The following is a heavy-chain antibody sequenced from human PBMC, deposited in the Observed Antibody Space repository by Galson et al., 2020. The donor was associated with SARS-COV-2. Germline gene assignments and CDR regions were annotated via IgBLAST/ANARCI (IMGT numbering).Heavy chain of an antibody. J-gene: IGHJ2*01. CDR2: IDWDDDK. CDR1: GFSLSTSGMC. CDR3: VRLRPRAAGRTYWYFDL. V-gene: IGHV2-70*17. Sequence: ESGPTLVKPTQTLTLTCTFSGFSLSTSGMCVSWIRQPPGKALEWLARIDWDDDKFYSTSLETRLTISKDTPKNQVVLTMTNMDPVDTATYYCVRLRPRAAGRTYWYFDLWGRGTLVTVSS. D-gene: IGHD6-13*01.